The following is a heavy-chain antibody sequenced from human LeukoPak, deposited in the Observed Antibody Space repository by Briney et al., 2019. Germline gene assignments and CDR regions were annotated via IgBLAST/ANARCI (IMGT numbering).Heavy chain of an antibody. V-gene: IGHV1-2*02. CDR2: ITPSGGT. Sequence: ASVKVSCKASGYTFTSYAIHWVRQAPGQGLEWMGWITPSGGTNYPQKFQGRVAITWDASITTAYMDLSRLTSDDTAVYYCARDRYGDGFAHLDYWGQGALVTVSS. CDR3: ARDRYGDGFAHLDY. D-gene: IGHD5-24*01. J-gene: IGHJ4*02. CDR1: GYTFTSYA.